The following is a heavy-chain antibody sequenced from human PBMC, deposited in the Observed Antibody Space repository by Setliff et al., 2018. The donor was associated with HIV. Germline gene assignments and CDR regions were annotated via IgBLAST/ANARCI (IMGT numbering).Heavy chain of an antibody. CDR2: IYGAGSA. J-gene: IGHJ6*03. CDR1: GGFFSSTNW. CDR3: VRERRTPSYSTSSGRTYQYNMDV. D-gene: IGHD2-21*01. Sequence: SETLSLTCAVSGGFFSSTNWWAWVRQSPGQGLEWIGEIYGAGSANYNPSFTGRVIISGDKSKNQFSLKLKSVTAADTALYYCVRERRTPSYSTSSGRTYQYNMDVWGKGTTVTVSS. V-gene: IGHV4-4*02.